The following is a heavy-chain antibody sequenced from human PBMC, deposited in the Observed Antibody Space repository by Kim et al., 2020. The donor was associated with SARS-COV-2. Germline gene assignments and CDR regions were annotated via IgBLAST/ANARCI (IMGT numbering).Heavy chain of an antibody. Sequence: GGSLRLSCAASGFTFSTFVMHWVRQAPGKGLEWVAVISYDGSNKYYADSVKGRFTISRDNSKNTLYVQMNSLRAEDTAVYYCARDLAYYGSGNYHPDAFDIWGQGTMVTVSS. J-gene: IGHJ3*02. V-gene: IGHV3-30-3*01. CDR2: ISYDGSNK. CDR3: ARDLAYYGSGNYHPDAFDI. CDR1: GFTFSTFV. D-gene: IGHD3-10*01.